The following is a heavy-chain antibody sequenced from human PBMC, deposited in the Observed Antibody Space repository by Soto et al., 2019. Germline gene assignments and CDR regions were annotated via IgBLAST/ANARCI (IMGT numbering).Heavy chain of an antibody. Sequence: SVKVSCEASGCTFSSYTISWVRQAPGQGLEWMGRIIPILGIANYAQKFQGRVTITAGKSTSTAYMELSSLRSEDTAVYYCAETPRYFSSTSCYCDVWGKGTTVTVSS. D-gene: IGHD2-2*01. J-gene: IGHJ6*04. CDR2: IIPILGIA. CDR1: GCTFSSYT. V-gene: IGHV1-69*02. CDR3: AETPRYFSSTSCYCDV.